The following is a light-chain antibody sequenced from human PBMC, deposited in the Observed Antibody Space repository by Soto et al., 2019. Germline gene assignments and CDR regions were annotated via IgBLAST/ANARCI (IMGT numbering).Light chain of an antibody. J-gene: IGKJ4*01. V-gene: IGKV3-11*01. CDR2: DAS. CDR1: QNINTY. CDR3: QQRKSWPRV. Sequence: EILLTQSPATLSLSLGERATLSCRASQNINTYLVWYQQKPGQAPRLLIYDASKRATGIPDRFSGSGSGTDFTLSISSLAPEDFALYYCQQRKSWPRVFGGGTKVEI.